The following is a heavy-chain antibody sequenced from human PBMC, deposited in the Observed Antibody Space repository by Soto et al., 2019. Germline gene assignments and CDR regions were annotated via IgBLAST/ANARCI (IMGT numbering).Heavy chain of an antibody. V-gene: IGHV3-74*01. CDR2: INTDGSTT. J-gene: IGHJ4*02. CDR3: VRFGTYYDTSGYLY. D-gene: IGHD3-22*01. Sequence: PGGSLRLSCTASGFSFSSHWMHWVRQAPGKGLIWVSRINTDGSTTNYADSVKGRFTISRDNAKNTLYLQMNSLRADDTAVYYCVRFGTYYDTSGYLYWAQGALVTVPQ. CDR1: GFSFSSHW.